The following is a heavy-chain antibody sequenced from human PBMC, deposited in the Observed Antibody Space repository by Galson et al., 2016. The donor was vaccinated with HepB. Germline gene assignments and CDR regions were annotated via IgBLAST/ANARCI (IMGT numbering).Heavy chain of an antibody. CDR3: ATQYCSGGSCYSAAPGYWYFDL. V-gene: IGHV3-33*01. D-gene: IGHD2-15*01. Sequence: SLRLSCAASGFTFSRNGMHWVRQAPGKGLEWVAVIWYDGSNKYHADSVKGRFTISRDNSKNTLYLQMNSLRAEDTAVYYCATQYCSGGSCYSAAPGYWYFDLWGRGTLVTVSS. J-gene: IGHJ2*01. CDR1: GFTFSRNG. CDR2: IWYDGSNK.